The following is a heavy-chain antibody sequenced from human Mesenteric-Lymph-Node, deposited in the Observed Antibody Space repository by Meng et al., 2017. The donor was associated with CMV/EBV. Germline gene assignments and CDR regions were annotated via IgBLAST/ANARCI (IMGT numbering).Heavy chain of an antibody. CDR3: ARDSNYWFDP. D-gene: IGHD4-11*01. J-gene: IGHJ5*02. V-gene: IGHV4-31*03. Sequence: LNCTFSGGSISSGGYYWSWIRQPPGKGLEWIGYIYYSGSTYYNPSLKSRVTISVDTSKNQFSLKLSSVTAADTAVYYCARDSNYWFDPWGQGTLVTVSS. CDR1: GGSISSGGYY. CDR2: IYYSGST.